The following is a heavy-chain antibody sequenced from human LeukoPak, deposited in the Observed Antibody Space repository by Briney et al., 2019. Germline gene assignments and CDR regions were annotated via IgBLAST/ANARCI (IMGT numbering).Heavy chain of an antibody. CDR2: IKQDGSEK. J-gene: IGHJ4*02. CDR1: RFTFSRYW. CDR3: ARDGYSGSYYDY. Sequence: GGSLRLSCAASRFTFSRYWMSWVRQAPGKGLEWVANIKQDGSEKYHVDSVKGRFTISRDNAKNSLYLQMNSLRAEDTAVYYCARDGYSGSYYDYWGQGTLVTVSS. V-gene: IGHV3-7*04. D-gene: IGHD1-26*01.